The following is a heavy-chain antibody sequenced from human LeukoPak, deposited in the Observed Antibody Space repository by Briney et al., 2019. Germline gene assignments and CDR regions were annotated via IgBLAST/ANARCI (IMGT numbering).Heavy chain of an antibody. CDR2: IYADGTT. D-gene: IGHD7-27*01. Sequence: GGSLRLSCAASGFTVSNDYMAWVRQDPGKGLDSVSLIYADGTTLSTQSVKGRVSMSRDKFQNTRYLRINSLRPEDTPLYYCARARAGALNWVALYPWGQGPLVTVSS. CDR3: ARARAGALNWVALYP. V-gene: IGHV3-66*02. J-gene: IGHJ5*02. CDR1: GFTVSNDY.